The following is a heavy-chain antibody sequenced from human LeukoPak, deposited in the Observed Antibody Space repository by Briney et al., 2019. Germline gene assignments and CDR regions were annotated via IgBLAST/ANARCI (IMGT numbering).Heavy chain of an antibody. J-gene: IGHJ4*02. V-gene: IGHV1-2*06. CDR2: INPNSGGT. CDR3: ARDPPSSYYDILTGRNEGLDY. CDR1: GYTFTRCG. Sequence: ASVKVSCKASGYTFTRCGMNWVRQAPGQGLEWMGRINPNSGGTNYAQKFQGRVTMTRDTSISTAYMELSRLRSDDTAVYYCARDPPSSYYDILTGRNEGLDYWGQGTLVTVSS. D-gene: IGHD3-9*01.